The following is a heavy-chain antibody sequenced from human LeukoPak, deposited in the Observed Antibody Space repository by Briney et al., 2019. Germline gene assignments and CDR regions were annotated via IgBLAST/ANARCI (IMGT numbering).Heavy chain of an antibody. V-gene: IGHV1-2*02. CDR3: ARASRVGYGAFDI. CDR2: INPNSGGT. Sequence: GASVKVSCKASGYTFTGYYMHWVRQAPGQGLEWMGWINPNSGGTNYAQKFQGRVTMTRDTSIGTAYMELSRLRSDDTAVYYCARASRVGYGAFDIWGQGTMVTVSS. CDR1: GYTFTGYY. J-gene: IGHJ3*02. D-gene: IGHD5-18*01.